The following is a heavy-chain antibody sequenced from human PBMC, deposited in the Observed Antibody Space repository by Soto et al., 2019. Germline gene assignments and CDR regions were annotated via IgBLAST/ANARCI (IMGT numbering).Heavy chain of an antibody. D-gene: IGHD3-10*01. J-gene: IGHJ6*02. Sequence: ASVKVSCKASGYTFTGYHMHWVRQAPGQGLEWMGWINPNSGGTNYAQKFQGRVTMTRDTSISTAYMELSRLRSDDTAVYYCARDRVRGVNLYYYYGMDVWGQGTTVTVSS. CDR2: INPNSGGT. CDR3: ARDRVRGVNLYYYYGMDV. CDR1: GYTFTGYH. V-gene: IGHV1-2*02.